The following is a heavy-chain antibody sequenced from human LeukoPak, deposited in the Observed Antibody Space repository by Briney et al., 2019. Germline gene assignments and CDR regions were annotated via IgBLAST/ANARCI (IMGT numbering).Heavy chain of an antibody. CDR1: GFTFSSYE. CDR2: ISSSGSTI. V-gene: IGHV3-48*03. CDR3: AIGYDYGDYEGLDY. J-gene: IGHJ4*02. Sequence: GGSLRLSCAASGFTFSSYEMNWVSQAPGKGLEWVSYISSSGSTIYYADSVKGRFTISRDNAKNSLYLQMNSLRAEDTAVYYCAIGYDYGDYEGLDYWGQGTLVTVSS. D-gene: IGHD4-17*01.